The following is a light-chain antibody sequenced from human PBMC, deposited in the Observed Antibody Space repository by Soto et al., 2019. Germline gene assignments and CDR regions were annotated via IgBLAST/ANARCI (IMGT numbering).Light chain of an antibody. V-gene: IGLV1-40*01. CDR1: SSNIGAGYD. Sequence: QPALTQPPSVSGAPGQRVTISCTGSSSNIGAGYDVHWYQQLPGTAPKLLIYGNSNRPSGVPDRFSGSKSGTSASLAITGLQAEDEADYYCQSYDSSLSGCYVFGTGTKVTVL. J-gene: IGLJ1*01. CDR3: QSYDSSLSGCYV. CDR2: GNS.